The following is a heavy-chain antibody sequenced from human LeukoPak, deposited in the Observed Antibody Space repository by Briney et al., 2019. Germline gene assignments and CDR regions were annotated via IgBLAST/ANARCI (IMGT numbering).Heavy chain of an antibody. CDR2: IYYSGST. CDR1: GGSISSYY. CDR3: ARVTGYMVEDFFDY. J-gene: IGHJ4*02. Sequence: SETLSLTCTVSGGSISSYYWSWIRQPPGRGLEWIGYIYYSGSTNYNPSLKSRVTISVDTSKNQFSLKLRYVTAADTAVYYCARVTGYMVEDFFDYWAREPWSPSPQ. D-gene: IGHD3-9*01. V-gene: IGHV4-59*01.